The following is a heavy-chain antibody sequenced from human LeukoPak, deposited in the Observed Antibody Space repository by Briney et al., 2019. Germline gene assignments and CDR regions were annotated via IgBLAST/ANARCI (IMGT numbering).Heavy chain of an antibody. V-gene: IGHV3-49*04. CDR3: TRGSSGVTRPWISYYYYYGMDV. CDR1: RFTFSSYA. CDR2: IRSKAYGGTT. D-gene: IGHD2-8*01. Sequence: GGSLRLSCAASRFTFSSYAMHWVRQAPGKGLEWVGFIRSKAYGGTTEYAASVKGRFTISRDDSKSIAYLQMNSLKTEDTAVYYCTRGSSGVTRPWISYYYYYGMDVWGQGTTVTVSS. J-gene: IGHJ6*02.